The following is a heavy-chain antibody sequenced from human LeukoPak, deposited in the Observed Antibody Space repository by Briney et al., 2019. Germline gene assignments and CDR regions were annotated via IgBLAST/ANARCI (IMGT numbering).Heavy chain of an antibody. CDR1: GGSITSYY. CDR3: ARIGSSWNLDFDY. CDR2: IYYSGST. D-gene: IGHD6-13*01. V-gene: IGHV4-59*01. J-gene: IGHJ4*02. Sequence: PSETLSLTCTVSGGSITSYYWSWIRQPPGKGLEWIGYIYYSGSTNYNPSLKSRVTISVDTSKNQFSLKLSSVTAADTAVYNCARIGSSWNLDFDYWGQGTLVSVSS.